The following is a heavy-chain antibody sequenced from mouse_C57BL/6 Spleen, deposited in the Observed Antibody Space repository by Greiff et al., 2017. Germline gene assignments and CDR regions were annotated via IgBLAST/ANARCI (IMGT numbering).Heavy chain of an antibody. Sequence: QVQLQQPGAELVRPGSSVKLSCKASGYTFTNSWLDWVKPRPGQGLDWIGTIYPSDSEPHYNQKFKDKATLTVDKSAWTAYMQRSSLTSEDSAVYYCARRRIYYGYDEGLAYWGQGTLVTGSA. D-gene: IGHD2-2*01. J-gene: IGHJ3*01. CDR1: GYTFTNSW. CDR3: ARRRIYYGYDEGLAY. CDR2: IYPSDSEP. V-gene: IGHV1-61*01.